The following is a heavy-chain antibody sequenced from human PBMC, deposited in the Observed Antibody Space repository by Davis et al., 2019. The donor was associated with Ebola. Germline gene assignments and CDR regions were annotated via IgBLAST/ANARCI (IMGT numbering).Heavy chain of an antibody. CDR1: GFTFSSYS. Sequence: PGGSLRLSCAASGFTFSSYSMDWVRQAPGKGLEWVSSISSSGSTIYYADSVKGRFTISRDNAKNSLYLQMNSLRAEDTAVYYCARECGGSCYSGYYYGMDVWGQGTTVTVSS. D-gene: IGHD2-15*01. J-gene: IGHJ6*02. CDR3: ARECGGSCYSGYYYGMDV. CDR2: ISSSGSTI. V-gene: IGHV3-21*04.